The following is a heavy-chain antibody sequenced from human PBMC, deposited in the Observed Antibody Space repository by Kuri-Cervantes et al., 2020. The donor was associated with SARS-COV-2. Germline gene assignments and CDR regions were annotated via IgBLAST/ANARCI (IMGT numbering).Heavy chain of an antibody. CDR1: GFLFSASA. D-gene: IGHD7-27*01. V-gene: IGHV3-73*01. J-gene: IGHJ4*02. CDR2: VRGKANNYAT. CDR3: ARDLRLGKSLDY. Sequence: GESLKISCEVSGFLFSASAIHWVRQASGKGLEWVGRVRGKANNYATAYAASVKGRFIISRDDLKNMAYLQMSSLRAEDTAVYYCARDLRLGKSLDYWGQGTLVTVSS.